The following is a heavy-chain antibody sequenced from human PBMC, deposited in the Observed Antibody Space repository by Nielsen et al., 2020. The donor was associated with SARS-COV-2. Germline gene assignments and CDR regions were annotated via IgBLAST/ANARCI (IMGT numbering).Heavy chain of an antibody. CDR2: IYHSGST. CDR3: ARAPSIAARGAAFDI. Sequence: SETLSLTCAVSGGSIGSSNWWSWVPQPPGKGLEWIGEIYHSGSTNYNPSLKSRVTISVDKSKNQFSLKLSSVTAADTAVYYCARAPSIAARGAAFDIWGQGTMVTVSS. J-gene: IGHJ3*02. V-gene: IGHV4-4*02. CDR1: GGSIGSSNW. D-gene: IGHD6-6*01.